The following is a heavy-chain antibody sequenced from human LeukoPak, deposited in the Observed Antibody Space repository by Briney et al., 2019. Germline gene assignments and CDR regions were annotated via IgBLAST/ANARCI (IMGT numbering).Heavy chain of an antibody. V-gene: IGHV3-20*04. CDR1: GFTFDDYG. J-gene: IGHJ3*02. CDR2: INWNGGST. CDR3: ARGRRYYDSSGYPVGRDAFDI. D-gene: IGHD3-22*01. Sequence: GGSLRLSCAASGFTFDDYGMSWVRQAPGKGLEWVSGINWNGGSTGYADSVKGRFTISRDNAKNSLYLQMNSLRAEDTAVYYCARGRRYYDSSGYPVGRDAFDIWGQGTMVTVSS.